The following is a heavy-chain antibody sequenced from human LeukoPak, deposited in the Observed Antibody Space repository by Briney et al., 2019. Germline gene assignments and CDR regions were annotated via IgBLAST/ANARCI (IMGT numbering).Heavy chain of an antibody. CDR3: AKDRGIAVAGTYAGAFDI. CDR2: ISWNSGSI. CDR1: GFTFDDYA. V-gene: IGHV3-9*01. D-gene: IGHD6-19*01. Sequence: PGGSLRLSCAASGFTFDDYAMHWVRQAPGKGLEWVSGISWNSGSIGYADSVKGRFTISRDNAKNSLYLQMNSLRAEDTALYYCAKDRGIAVAGTYAGAFDIWGQGTMVTVSP. J-gene: IGHJ3*02.